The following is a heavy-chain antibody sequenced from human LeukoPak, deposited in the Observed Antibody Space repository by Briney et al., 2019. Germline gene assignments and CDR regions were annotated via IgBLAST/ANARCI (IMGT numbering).Heavy chain of an antibody. Sequence: PGGPLRLSCAASEFTFSSYTMNWVRKAPGKGLEWVSSITISSRYIYHADSVKGRFTISRDNAKNSLYLQMNSLRAEDTAVYYCARDYGGNSDYWGQGTLVTVSS. CDR2: ITISSRYI. D-gene: IGHD4-23*01. J-gene: IGHJ4*02. V-gene: IGHV3-21*01. CDR3: ARDYGGNSDY. CDR1: EFTFSSYT.